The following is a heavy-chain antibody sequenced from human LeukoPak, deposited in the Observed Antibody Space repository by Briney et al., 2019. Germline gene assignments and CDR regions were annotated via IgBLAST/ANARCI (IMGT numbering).Heavy chain of an antibody. D-gene: IGHD3-22*01. CDR2: ISPGTTYI. J-gene: IGHJ4*02. Sequence: GGSLRLSCAASGFTVSNNYMYWVRQAPGKGLEWVSSISPGTTYIYYADSVKGRFTISRDNAKNSLYLQMNSLRAEDTAVYYCARVHSSGYYSNWGQGTLVTVSS. CDR1: GFTVSNNY. CDR3: ARVHSSGYYSN. V-gene: IGHV3-21*01.